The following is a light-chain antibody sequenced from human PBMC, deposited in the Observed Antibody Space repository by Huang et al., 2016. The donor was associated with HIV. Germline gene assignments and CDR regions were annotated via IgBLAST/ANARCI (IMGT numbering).Light chain of an antibody. CDR1: QSVSTN. CDR3: QQYNNWPPLT. Sequence: ERVMTQSPDTLSVSPGERATLSCRATQSVSTNLACYQQKAGQSPRLLMYGTSTSATGVPARFSGSGSGTEFTLTISSLQSEDFAVYYCQQYNNWPPLTFGGGTRVEIK. CDR2: GTS. V-gene: IGKV3-15*01. J-gene: IGKJ4*01.